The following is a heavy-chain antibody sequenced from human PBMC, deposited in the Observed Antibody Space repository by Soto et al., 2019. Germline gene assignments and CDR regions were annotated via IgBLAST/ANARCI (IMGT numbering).Heavy chain of an antibody. D-gene: IGHD4-17*01. CDR2: IYYRGTT. J-gene: IGHJ4*02. V-gene: IGHV4-39*02. CDR3: ARDYGDYQFDY. CDR1: GGSISSSSYY. Sequence: SETLSLTCTVSGGSISSSSYYWGWIRQPPGKGLEWIGNIYYRGTTYYNPSLKSRVTISVDTSKNPFSLKLASVTAADTAVYYCARDYGDYQFDYWGQGTLVTVSS.